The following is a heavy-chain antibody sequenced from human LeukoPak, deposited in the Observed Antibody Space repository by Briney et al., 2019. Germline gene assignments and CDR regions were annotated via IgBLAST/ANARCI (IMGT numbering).Heavy chain of an antibody. J-gene: IGHJ3*02. V-gene: IGHV4-59*01. D-gene: IGHD5-18*01. CDR2: IYYSGST. Sequence: SETLSLTCTVSGGSISSYYWSWIRQPPGKGLEWIGYIYYSGSTNYNPSLKSRVTISVDTSKNQFSLKLSSVTAADTAVYYCARGPRGYSYGSGAFDIWGQGTMVTVSS. CDR1: GGSISSYY. CDR3: ARGPRGYSYGSGAFDI.